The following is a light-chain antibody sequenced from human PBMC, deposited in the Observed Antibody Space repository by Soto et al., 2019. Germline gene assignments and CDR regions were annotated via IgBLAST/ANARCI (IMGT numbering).Light chain of an antibody. CDR2: AAS. V-gene: IGKV1-5*01. CDR1: QSISSY. J-gene: IGKJ4*01. CDR3: QQYNSYSGT. Sequence: DIQMTQSPSSLSASVGDRVTITCRASQSISSYLNWYQQKPGKAPKLLIYAASSLQSGVPSRFSGSGSGTEFTLTISSLQPDDFATYYCQQYNSYSGTFGGGTKVDIK.